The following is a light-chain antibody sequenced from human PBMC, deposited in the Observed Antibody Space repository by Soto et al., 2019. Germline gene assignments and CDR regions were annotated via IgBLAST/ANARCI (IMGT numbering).Light chain of an antibody. J-gene: IGKJ5*01. CDR2: GAS. CDR1: QSVSSD. V-gene: IGKV3-15*01. CDR3: QQYNNWPPT. Sequence: VISPFPANPSVLSGERAKLFCRASQSVSSDLALYQQKPGQAPRLLIYGASTRAIGIPARFSGSGSGTEFTLTISSLQSEDFAVYYCQQYNNWPPTFGQGTRLEI.